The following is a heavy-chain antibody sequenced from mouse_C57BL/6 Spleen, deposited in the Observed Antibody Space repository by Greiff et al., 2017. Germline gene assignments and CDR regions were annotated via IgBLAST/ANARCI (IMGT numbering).Heavy chain of an antibody. CDR2: IDPSASYT. J-gene: IGHJ2*01. CDR3: ARGPLDY. V-gene: IGHV1-50*01. D-gene: IGHD6-1*01. CDR1: GYTFTSYW. Sequence: QVQLQQPGAELVKPGASVKLSCKASGYTFTSYWMQWVQQRPGQGLEWIGEIDPSASYTNYNQKFKGKATLTVDTSSSTAYMQLSSLTSEDSAVYHCARGPLDYWGQGTTLTVSS.